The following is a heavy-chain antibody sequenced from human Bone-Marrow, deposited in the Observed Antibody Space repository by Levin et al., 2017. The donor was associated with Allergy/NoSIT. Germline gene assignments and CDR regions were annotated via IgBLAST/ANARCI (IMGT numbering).Heavy chain of an antibody. D-gene: IGHD6-6*01. Sequence: LSLTCAASGFTVRDYYMSRIRQAPGKGLEWVSLISSTGRTRYYGDSVKGRFTISRDSAENSLHLQMNNLRGEDTAVYYCARDGRQLATPYYGMDVWGRGTTVTVSS. CDR2: ISSTGRTR. J-gene: IGHJ6*02. V-gene: IGHV3-11*01. CDR1: GFTVRDYY. CDR3: ARDGRQLATPYYGMDV.